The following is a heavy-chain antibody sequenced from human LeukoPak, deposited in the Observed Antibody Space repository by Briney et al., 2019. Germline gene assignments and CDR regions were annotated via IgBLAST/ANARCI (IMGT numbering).Heavy chain of an antibody. CDR2: IIPIFGTA. CDR3: ARVGGYNPYYFDY. V-gene: IGHV1-69*05. Sequence: ASVKVSCKASGGTFSSYAISWVRQAPGQGLEWMGGIIPIFGTANYAQKFQGRVTITTDESTSTAYMELSGLRSEDTAVYYCARVGGYNPYYFDYWGQGTLVTVSS. D-gene: IGHD5-24*01. CDR1: GGTFSSYA. J-gene: IGHJ4*02.